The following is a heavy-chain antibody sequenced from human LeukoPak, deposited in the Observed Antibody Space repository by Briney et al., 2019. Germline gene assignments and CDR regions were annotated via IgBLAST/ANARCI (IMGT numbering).Heavy chain of an antibody. Sequence: PSETLSLTCTVSGGSIISYYWSWIRQPPGQGLEWIAFIHSSGSTGYGPSLKSRVTISVDTSKNHFSLKVTSLTPADTGVYYCARSLPGAIGAADLWGQGTLVTVSS. CDR3: ARSLPGAIGAADL. D-gene: IGHD1-26*01. V-gene: IGHV4-59*01. CDR1: GGSIISYY. J-gene: IGHJ4*02. CDR2: IHSSGST.